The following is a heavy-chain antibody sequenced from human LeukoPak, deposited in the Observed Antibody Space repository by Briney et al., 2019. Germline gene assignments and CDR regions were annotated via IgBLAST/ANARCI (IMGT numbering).Heavy chain of an antibody. CDR1: GYTFTGYY. Sequence: ASVKVSCKASGYTFTGYYMHWVRQAPGQGLEWMGWINPNSGGTNYAQKFQGRVTMTRDTSISTAYMELSRLRSDDTAVYYCARNDWGFGSYYYMDVWGKGTTVTVSS. J-gene: IGHJ6*03. CDR2: INPNSGGT. D-gene: IGHD7-27*01. CDR3: ARNDWGFGSYYYMDV. V-gene: IGHV1-2*02.